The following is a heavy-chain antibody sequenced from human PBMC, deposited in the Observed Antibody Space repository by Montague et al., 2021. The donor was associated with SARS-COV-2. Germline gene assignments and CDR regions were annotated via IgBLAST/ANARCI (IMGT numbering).Heavy chain of an antibody. J-gene: IGHJ6*02. D-gene: IGHD2-15*01. CDR2: IYSGGET. CDR1: GFTVTYNY. CDR3: ARDYCSSGICYEGYGMDV. Sequence: SLRLSYAASGFTVTYNYMSWVRQAPGKGLEWVSVIYSGGETYYADSVKGRFTISRDDSKNTLFLQMNSLRAEDTAVYFCARDYCSSGICYEGYGMDVWGQGTTVTVSS. V-gene: IGHV3-53*01.